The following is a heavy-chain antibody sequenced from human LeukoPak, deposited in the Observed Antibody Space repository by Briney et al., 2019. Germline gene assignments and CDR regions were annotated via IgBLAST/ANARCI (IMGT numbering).Heavy chain of an antibody. CDR3: ASHCNVYSESPRRPFDV. CDR1: GGSISGYY. J-gene: IGHJ3*01. CDR2: IYTSGST. D-gene: IGHD1-26*01. V-gene: IGHV4-4*09. Sequence: SATLSLTCTVSGGSISGYYWSWIRQPPGKGLEWIGYIYTSGSTDYNPSLKSRVTISLDTSKKQFSLNLSSVTAADTAVYYCASHCNVYSESPRRPFDVGGEGTMVTVSS.